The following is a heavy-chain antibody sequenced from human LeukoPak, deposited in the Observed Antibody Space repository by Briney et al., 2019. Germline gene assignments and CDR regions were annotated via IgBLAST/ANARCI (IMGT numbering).Heavy chain of an antibody. D-gene: IGHD3-10*01. CDR3: ARRRSKVGFGEFDY. CDR1: GGSISSSSYY. CDR2: IYYSGST. Sequence: SETLSLTCTVSGGSISSSSYYWGWIRQPPGKGLEWIGSIYYSGSTYYNPSLRSRVTISVDTSKNQFSLRLNSVTAADTAAYYCARRRSKVGFGEFDYWGQGTLVTVSS. V-gene: IGHV4-39*01. J-gene: IGHJ4*02.